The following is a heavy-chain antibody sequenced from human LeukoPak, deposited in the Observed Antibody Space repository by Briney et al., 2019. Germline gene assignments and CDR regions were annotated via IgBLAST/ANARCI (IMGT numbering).Heavy chain of an antibody. J-gene: IGHJ3*02. CDR2: IHDTGDT. Sequence: SETLSLTCTVSGGSIRSDYWSWIRQPPGKGLEWIGYIHDTGDTNYNPSLRSRVTISADTSKNQLSLKLTSVTAADTAVYYCARHGSSGRAFDIWGQGTMVTVSS. D-gene: IGHD1-26*01. CDR1: GGSIRSDY. CDR3: ARHGSSGRAFDI. V-gene: IGHV4-59*08.